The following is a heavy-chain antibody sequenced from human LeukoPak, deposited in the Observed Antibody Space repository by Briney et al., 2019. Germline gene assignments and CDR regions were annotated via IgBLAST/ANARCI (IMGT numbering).Heavy chain of an antibody. CDR2: IGSSVSTR. CDR3: AREGSDFWSGYSKGYFDY. J-gene: IGHJ4*02. V-gene: IGHV3-48*01. D-gene: IGHD3-3*01. CDR1: GFTFSSYS. Sequence: PTGGSLRLSCAVSGFTFSSYSMNWVRRAPGKGLEGVTYIGSSVSTRYYADSVKGRFTISRDNGKHSLYLQMNSLRAEDTAVYYCAREGSDFWSGYSKGYFDYWGQGTLVTVSS.